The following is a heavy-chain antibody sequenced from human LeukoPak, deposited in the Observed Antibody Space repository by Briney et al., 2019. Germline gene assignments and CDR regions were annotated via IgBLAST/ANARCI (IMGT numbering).Heavy chain of an antibody. Sequence: PGGSLRLSCAASGFSFSDHYMDWVRQAPGKGLEWVGRIRNKVKSYTTEYRASVKGRFTISRDDSKNSLYVQMNSLKTEDTAVYYCTRRVGRSDDAFDIWGQGTMVTVSS. CDR1: GFSFSDHY. J-gene: IGHJ3*02. V-gene: IGHV3-72*01. D-gene: IGHD3/OR15-3a*01. CDR2: IRNKVKSYTT. CDR3: TRRVGRSDDAFDI.